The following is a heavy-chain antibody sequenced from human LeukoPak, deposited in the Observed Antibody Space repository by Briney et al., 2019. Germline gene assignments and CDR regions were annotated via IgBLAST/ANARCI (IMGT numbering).Heavy chain of an antibody. J-gene: IGHJ4*02. D-gene: IGHD3-22*01. CDR1: GFTFSDYY. V-gene: IGHV3-11*01. Sequence: PGGSLGFSCAASGFTFSDYYMSWIRQAPGKGLEWVSYICDSGRTIYYADSVKGRFTISRDNAKNSVYLQMNNLRAEDTAVYYCARDRLGDYDHSGYYDKWGQGTLVTVSS. CDR2: ICDSGRTI. CDR3: ARDRLGDYDHSGYYDK.